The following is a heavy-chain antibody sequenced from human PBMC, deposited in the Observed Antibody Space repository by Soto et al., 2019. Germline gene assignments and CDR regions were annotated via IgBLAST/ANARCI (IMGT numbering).Heavy chain of an antibody. J-gene: IGHJ4*02. CDR1: GYSFTSYW. Sequence: GDSMKISCKGSGYSFTSYWIGWVRQMPGKCLEWMGIIYPGDSNTRYSPSFQGQVTISADKSISTAYLQWSSLKASDTAMYYCARRYSSSWYGENFDYWGQGTLVTVSS. D-gene: IGHD6-13*01. CDR3: ARRYSSSWYGENFDY. CDR2: IYPGDSNT. V-gene: IGHV5-51*01.